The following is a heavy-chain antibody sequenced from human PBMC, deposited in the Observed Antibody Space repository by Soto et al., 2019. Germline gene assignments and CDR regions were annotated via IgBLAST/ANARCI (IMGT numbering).Heavy chain of an antibody. Sequence: SVKVSCKASGGTFSSYAISWVRQAPGQGLEWMGGIIPIFGTANYAQKFQGRVTITADKSTSTAYMELSSLRSEDTAVYYCARDLEWRFLEWLSPRPYYYGMDVWGQGTTVTVSS. CDR2: IIPIFGTA. J-gene: IGHJ6*02. CDR1: GGTFSSYA. D-gene: IGHD3-3*01. CDR3: ARDLEWRFLEWLSPRPYYYGMDV. V-gene: IGHV1-69*06.